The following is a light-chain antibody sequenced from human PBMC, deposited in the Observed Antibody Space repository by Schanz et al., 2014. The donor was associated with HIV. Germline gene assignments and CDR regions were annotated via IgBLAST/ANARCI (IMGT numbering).Light chain of an antibody. CDR3: GTWDSSLGAAGV. J-gene: IGLJ1*01. V-gene: IGLV1-51*01. CDR1: SSNIGNNF. Sequence: QSVLTQPPSVSAAPGQKVTISCSGSSSNIGNNFVSWYQQLPGTAPKLLIYDNNKRPSGIPDRFTGSKTGTTATLGITGLQAGDEAEYYCGTWDSSLGAAGVFGTGTKLPS. CDR2: DNN.